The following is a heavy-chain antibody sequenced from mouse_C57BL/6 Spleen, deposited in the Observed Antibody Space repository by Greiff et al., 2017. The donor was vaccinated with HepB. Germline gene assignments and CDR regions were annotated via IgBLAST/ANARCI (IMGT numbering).Heavy chain of an antibody. CDR2: ISDGGSYT. J-gene: IGHJ3*01. CDR1: GFTFSSYA. Sequence: EVQLQESGGGLVKPGGSLKLSCAASGFTFSSYAMSWVRQTPEKRLEWVATISDGGSYTYYPDNVKGRFTISRDNAKNNLYLQMSHLKSEDTAMYYCARSSRGMARFAYWGQGTLVTVSA. CDR3: ARSSRGMARFAY. V-gene: IGHV5-4*01.